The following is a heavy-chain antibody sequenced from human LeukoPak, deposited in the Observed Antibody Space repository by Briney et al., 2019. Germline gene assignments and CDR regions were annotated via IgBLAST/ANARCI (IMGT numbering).Heavy chain of an antibody. CDR2: ISSSSRYT. J-gene: IGHJ4*02. Sequence: GGSLRLSCAASGFTFSSYSMNWVRQSPGKGLEWVSCISSSSRYTYYADSVKGRFTISRDNAKNSLYLQMNSLRAEDTAVYYCARDLSVGSKPDLGFDYWGQGTLVTVSS. D-gene: IGHD1-26*01. V-gene: IGHV3-21*01. CDR3: ARDLSVGSKPDLGFDY. CDR1: GFTFSSYS.